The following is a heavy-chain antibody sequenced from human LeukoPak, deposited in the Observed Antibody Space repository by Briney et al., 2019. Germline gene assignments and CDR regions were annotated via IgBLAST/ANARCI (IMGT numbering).Heavy chain of an antibody. CDR3: AEDGIRDFDWLLFDY. D-gene: IGHD3-9*01. CDR2: ISSNGGST. V-gene: IGHV3-64*01. Sequence: PGGSLRLSCSASGFPFSSYARHWIRQSPGQGLEYISAISSNGGSTYYANSVKGRFTISRDNSKNTLYLQMGRLRAEDMAFFFQAEDGIRDFDWLLFDYWGQGTLVTVSS. J-gene: IGHJ4*02. CDR1: GFPFSSYA.